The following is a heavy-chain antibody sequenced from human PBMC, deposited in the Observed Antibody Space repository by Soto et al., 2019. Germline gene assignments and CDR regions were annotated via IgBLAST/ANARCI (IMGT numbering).Heavy chain of an antibody. CDR2: INPSGGST. CDR3: ARERYSYGYYDY. D-gene: IGHD5-18*01. V-gene: IGHV1-46*01. J-gene: IGHJ4*02. CDR1: GYTFTGYY. Sequence: GASVKVSCKASGYTFTGYYMHWVRQAPGQGLEWMGIINPSGGSTSYAQKFQDRVTMTRDTSTSTVYMELSSLRSEDTAVYYCARERYSYGYYDYWGQGTLVTVSS.